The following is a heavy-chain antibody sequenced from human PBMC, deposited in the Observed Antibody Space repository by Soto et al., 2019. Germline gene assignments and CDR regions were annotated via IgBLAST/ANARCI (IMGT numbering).Heavy chain of an antibody. CDR3: SIGSWSAETFDI. Sequence: QVHLVQSGAEVKKPGSSVKVSCKAAGGTFSTYTLIWVRLAPGQGLEWMGRIIPMLAVTNSAQRFQGRVTLTADKSTSTAFMELTSLRSDDTAVYYCSIGSWSAETFDIWGQGTMVTVSS. CDR2: IIPMLAVT. J-gene: IGHJ3*02. V-gene: IGHV1-69*02. D-gene: IGHD2-2*01. CDR1: GGTFSTYT.